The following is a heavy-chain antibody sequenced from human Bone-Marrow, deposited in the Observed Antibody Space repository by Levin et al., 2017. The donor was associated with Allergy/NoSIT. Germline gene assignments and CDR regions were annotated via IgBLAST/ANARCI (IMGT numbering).Heavy chain of an antibody. CDR3: RTSSWYDGLDV. D-gene: IGHD6-13*01. Sequence: LPCAGSGFTFSRSSMNWVRQVPGKGLEWVSSISSSSDYIYYADAVKGRFTISRDDGMNSVYLHMNSLRAEDTAVYYCRTSSWYDGLDVWGQGTTVMVSS. V-gene: IGHV3-21*01. CDR1: GFTFSRSS. J-gene: IGHJ6*02. CDR2: ISSSSDYI.